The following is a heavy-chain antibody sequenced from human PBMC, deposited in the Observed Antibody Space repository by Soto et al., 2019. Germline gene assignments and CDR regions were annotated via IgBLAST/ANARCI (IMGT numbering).Heavy chain of an antibody. CDR3: AKKGLGSLATYCSTGDCHYAFDI. Sequence: EVQLLESGGGLVQPGGSLRLSCAASGFTFGNYAMIWVRQAPGKGLEWVSTISGGGDGTYYADSVRGRFTISRGNSRNTVYLQMNSLRAEDTAVYYCAKKGLGSLATYCSTGDCHYAFDIWGQGTMVTVSS. J-gene: IGHJ3*02. CDR1: GFTFGNYA. V-gene: IGHV3-23*01. D-gene: IGHD2-15*01. CDR2: ISGGGDGT.